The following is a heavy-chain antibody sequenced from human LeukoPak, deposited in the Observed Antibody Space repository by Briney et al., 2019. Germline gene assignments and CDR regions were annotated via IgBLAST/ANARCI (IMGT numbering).Heavy chain of an antibody. D-gene: IGHD3-10*01. CDR1: GFTFSSYA. CDR3: ARDGSGSYPYYFDY. CDR2: ISYDGSNK. Sequence: GGSLRLSCAASGFTFSSYAMHWVRQAPGKGLEWVAVISYDGSNKYYADSVKGRFTISRDNSKNTLYLRMNSLRAEDTAVYYCARDGSGSYPYYFDYWGQGTLVTVSS. J-gene: IGHJ4*02. V-gene: IGHV3-30-3*01.